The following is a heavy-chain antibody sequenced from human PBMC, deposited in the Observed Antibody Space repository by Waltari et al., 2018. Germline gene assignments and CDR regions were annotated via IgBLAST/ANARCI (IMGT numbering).Heavy chain of an antibody. V-gene: IGHV3-48*01. J-gene: IGHJ4*02. Sequence: EVQLVESGGGLVQPGGSLRLSCAASGFTFSSYSMNWVRQAPGKGLEWVSYISSSSSTIYYADSVNGRFTISRDNAKNSLYLQMNSLRAEDTAVYYCARDWDDSSASYWGQGTLVTVSS. CDR3: ARDWDDSSASY. CDR2: ISSSSSTI. D-gene: IGHD3-22*01. CDR1: GFTFSSYS.